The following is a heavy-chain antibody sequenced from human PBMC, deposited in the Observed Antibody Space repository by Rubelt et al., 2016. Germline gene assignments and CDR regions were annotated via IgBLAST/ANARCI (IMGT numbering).Heavy chain of an antibody. Sequence: QLQLQESGPGLVKPSETLSLTCTGSGGSISSSSYYWGWIRQPTGQGLEWIGSIYYSGSTYYNPSLKSRVTISVDTSKNQFSLKLSSVTAADTAVYYCAGLRRDGYNYPDLDYWGQGTLVTVSS. CDR3: AGLRRDGYNYPDLDY. V-gene: IGHV4-39*01. CDR1: GGSISSSSYY. J-gene: IGHJ4*02. CDR2: IYYSGST. D-gene: IGHD5-24*01.